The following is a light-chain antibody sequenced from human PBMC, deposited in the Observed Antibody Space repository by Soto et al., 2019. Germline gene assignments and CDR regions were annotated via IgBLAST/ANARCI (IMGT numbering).Light chain of an antibody. CDR3: QYYDSFRT. CDR2: GAS. J-gene: IGKJ1*01. CDR1: QSVDSTY. V-gene: IGKV3-20*01. Sequence: EIVLTQSPGTLSLSPGERATLSCRASQSVDSTYLTWYQQKPGQAPRLLIYGASGRATGIPDRFSGSGSGTDFTLTISRLEPEDFAVYFCQYYDSFRTFGQGTKVKIK.